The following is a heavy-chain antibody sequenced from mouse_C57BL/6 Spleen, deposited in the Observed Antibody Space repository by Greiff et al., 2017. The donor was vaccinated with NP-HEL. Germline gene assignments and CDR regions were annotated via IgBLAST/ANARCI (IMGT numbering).Heavy chain of an antibody. V-gene: IGHV5-4*01. CDR2: ISDGGSYT. Sequence: EVMLVESGGGLVKPGGSLKLSCAASGFTFSSYAMSWVRQTPEKRLEWVATISDGGSYTYYPDNVKGRFTISRDNAKNNLYLQMSQLKSEDTAMYYCAREGDVGFAYWGQGTLVTVSA. CDR3: AREGDVGFAY. D-gene: IGHD3-3*01. J-gene: IGHJ3*01. CDR1: GFTFSSYA.